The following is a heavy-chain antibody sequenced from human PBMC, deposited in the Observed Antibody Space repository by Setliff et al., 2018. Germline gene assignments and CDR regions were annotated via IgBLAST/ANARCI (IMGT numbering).Heavy chain of an antibody. CDR2: IWDDGGNK. CDR3: ARVGCSGGSCYGRSYYYMDV. V-gene: IGHV3-33*08. D-gene: IGHD2-15*01. CDR1: GFTFSSYR. J-gene: IGHJ6*03. Sequence: PGGSLRLSCAASGFTFSSYRMHWVRQAPGKGLEWVAFIWDDGGNKYHADSVKGRFTISRDNAKKSLYLQMNSLRAEDTALYYCARVGCSGGSCYGRSYYYMDVWGKGTTVTVSS.